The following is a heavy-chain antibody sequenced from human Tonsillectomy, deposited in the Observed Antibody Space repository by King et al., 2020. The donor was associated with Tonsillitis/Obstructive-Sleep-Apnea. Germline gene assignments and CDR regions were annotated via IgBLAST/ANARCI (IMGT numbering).Heavy chain of an antibody. CDR1: GFTFSSYG. D-gene: IGHD3-3*01. V-gene: IGHV3-33*01. CDR2: IWYDGSNK. J-gene: IGHJ5*02. CDR3: ARGIEVLCFLGWFNDWIDP. Sequence: VQLVESGGGVVQPGRSLRLSCAASGFTFSSYGMHWVRQAPGKGLEWVAVIWYDGSNKYYADSVKGRFTISRDNSKNTLYLQMNSLRAEDTAVYYCARGIEVLCFLGWFNDWIDPWGQGTLVTVSS.